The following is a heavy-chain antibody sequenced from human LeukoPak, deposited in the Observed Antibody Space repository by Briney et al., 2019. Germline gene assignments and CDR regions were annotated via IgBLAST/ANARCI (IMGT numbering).Heavy chain of an antibody. CDR3: AKDRYCSGGSCSSDFDY. CDR2: ISGSGGST. D-gene: IGHD2-15*01. V-gene: IGHV3-23*01. Sequence: PGGSLRLSCAASRFTFDDYDMSWVRQAPGKGLEWVSAISGSGGSTYYADSVKGRFTISRDNSKNTLYLQMNSLRAEDTAVYYCAKDRYCSGGSCSSDFDYWGQGTLVTVSS. J-gene: IGHJ4*02. CDR1: RFTFDDYD.